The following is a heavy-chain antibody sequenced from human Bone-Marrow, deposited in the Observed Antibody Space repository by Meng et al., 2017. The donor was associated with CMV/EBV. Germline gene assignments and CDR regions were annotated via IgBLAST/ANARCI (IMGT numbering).Heavy chain of an antibody. CDR1: GFTFSSYG. Sequence: GESLKISCAASGFTFSSYGMHGVRQAPGKGLEWVAFIRYDGSNKYYADSVKGRFTISRDNSKNTLYLQMNSLRAEDTAVYYCAKGAIDDALAMVTVAGKGITDFDYWGQGTLVTVSS. D-gene: IGHD6-19*01. V-gene: IGHV3-30*02. CDR2: IRYDGSNK. CDR3: AKGAIDDALAMVTVAGKGITDFDY. J-gene: IGHJ4*02.